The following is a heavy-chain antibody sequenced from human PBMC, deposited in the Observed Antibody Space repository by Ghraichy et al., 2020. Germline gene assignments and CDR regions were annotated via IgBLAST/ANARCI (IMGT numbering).Heavy chain of an antibody. J-gene: IGHJ4*02. CDR3: AREWDLRN. D-gene: IGHD1-26*01. CDR2: IYSGGSA. CDR1: GFTVSSNY. V-gene: IGHV3-66*01. Sequence: GSLRLSCAASGFTVSSNYMSWVRQAPGKGLEWVSVIYSGGSAYYAESVKDRFTISRDNSKNTLYLQMNSLRAEDTAVYYCAREWDLRNWGQGTLVTVSS.